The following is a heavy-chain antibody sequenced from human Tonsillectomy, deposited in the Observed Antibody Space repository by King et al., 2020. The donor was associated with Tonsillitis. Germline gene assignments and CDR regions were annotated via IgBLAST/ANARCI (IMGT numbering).Heavy chain of an antibody. CDR2: IRRRRDGGTT. CDR3: TTDLDCSDGNCHSCDCYSSDF. D-gene: IGHD2-15*01. V-gene: IGHV3-15*01. J-gene: IGHJ4*02. CDR1: GFSFRNAW. Sequence: QLVQSGGGLVNPGGSLRLSCEASGFSFRNAWMNWVRRAPGRGLEWVGHIRRRRDGGTTDYAAAVKGRFTISRDDSQDTLYLQMHSLRAEDTAVYYCTTDLDCSDGNCHSCDCYSSDFWGQGTQVTVSS.